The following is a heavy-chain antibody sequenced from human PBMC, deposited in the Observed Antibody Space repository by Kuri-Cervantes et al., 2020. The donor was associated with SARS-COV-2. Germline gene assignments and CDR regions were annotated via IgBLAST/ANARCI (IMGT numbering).Heavy chain of an antibody. CDR2: IYYSGST. V-gene: IGHV4-59*01. CDR1: GGSNSSYY. CDR3: ARDRNGYYYDSSGYQEYYYYGMDV. D-gene: IGHD3-22*01. J-gene: IGHJ6*02. Sequence: SETLSLTCTVSGGSNSSYYWSWIRQPPGKGLEWIGYIYYSGSTNYNPSLKSRVTISVDTSKNQFSLKLSSVTAADTAVYYCARDRNGYYYDSSGYQEYYYYGMDVWGQGTTVTVSS.